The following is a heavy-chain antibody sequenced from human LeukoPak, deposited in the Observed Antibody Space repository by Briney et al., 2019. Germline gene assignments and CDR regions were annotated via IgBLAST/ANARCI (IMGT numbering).Heavy chain of an antibody. Sequence: GGSLRLSCGASGLTFSSYEMNWVPQAPGKGLKGVSYISSSGSTIYYADSVKGRFTISRDNAKNSLYLQMNSLRAEDTAVYYCARAPRHYYDSSGYVVYWGQGTLVTVSS. CDR1: GLTFSSYE. J-gene: IGHJ4*02. D-gene: IGHD3-22*01. CDR2: ISSSGSTI. CDR3: ARAPRHYYDSSGYVVY. V-gene: IGHV3-48*03.